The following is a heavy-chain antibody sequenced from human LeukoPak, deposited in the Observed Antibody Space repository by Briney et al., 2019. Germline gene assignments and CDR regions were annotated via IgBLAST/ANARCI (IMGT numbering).Heavy chain of an antibody. V-gene: IGHV4-59*01. J-gene: IGHJ4*02. CDR2: IYYTGST. Sequence: PSETLSLTCTVSGVSISSYYWSWIRQPPGKGLEWIGYIYYTGSTNYNPSLMSRVTISVDTSKKQFSLKLSSVTAADTAVYYCASSPGDYYFDYWGQGTLVTVSS. D-gene: IGHD4-17*01. CDR3: ASSPGDYYFDY. CDR1: GVSISSYY.